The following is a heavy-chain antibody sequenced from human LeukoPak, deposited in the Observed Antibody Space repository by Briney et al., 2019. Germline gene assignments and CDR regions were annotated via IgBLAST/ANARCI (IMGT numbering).Heavy chain of an antibody. V-gene: IGHV3-33*06. CDR2: IWFDGSKQ. CDR3: MKDEWREDYEVK. J-gene: IGHJ4*02. CDR1: GFEFKEYG. Sequence: PGTSLRLSCAGSGFEFKEYGMHWVRQPPAKGLERVAVIWFDGSKQVYADSVKDRFSISRANSENTVSLQMNELRVEDTAVYYGMKDEWREDYEVKWGQGTLVTVSP. D-gene: IGHD3-22*01.